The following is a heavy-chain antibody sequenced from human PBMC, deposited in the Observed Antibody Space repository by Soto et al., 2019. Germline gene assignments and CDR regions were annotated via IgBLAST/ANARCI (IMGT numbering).Heavy chain of an antibody. CDR3: AKTPVLDDYGDAASRPQKYYYYGMDV. CDR1: GFTFSSYG. V-gene: IGHV3-30*18. J-gene: IGHJ6*02. CDR2: ISYDGSNK. D-gene: IGHD4-17*01. Sequence: QVQLVESGGGVVQPGRSLRLSCAASGFTFSSYGMHWVRQAPGKGLEWVAVISYDGSNKYYADSVKGRFTISRDNSKNTLYLQMNSLRAEDTAVYYCAKTPVLDDYGDAASRPQKYYYYGMDVWGQGTTVTVSS.